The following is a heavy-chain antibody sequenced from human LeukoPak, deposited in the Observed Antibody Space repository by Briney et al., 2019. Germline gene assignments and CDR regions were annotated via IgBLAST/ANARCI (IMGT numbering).Heavy chain of an antibody. V-gene: IGHV3-21*01. CDR3: ARGPMVRTNLFDY. D-gene: IGHD3-10*01. CDR2: ISSSSSYI. CDR1: GFTFSSYS. J-gene: IGHJ4*02. Sequence: GGSLRLSCAASGFTFSSYSMNWVRQAPGKGLEWVSSISSSSSYIYYADSVKGRFTISRDNAKNTLYLQMNSLRAEDTAVYYCARGPMVRTNLFDYWGQGTLVTVSS.